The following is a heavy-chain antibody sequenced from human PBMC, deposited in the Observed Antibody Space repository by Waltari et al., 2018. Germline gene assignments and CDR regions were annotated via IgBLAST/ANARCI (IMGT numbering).Heavy chain of an antibody. CDR2: IHVSGRS. D-gene: IGHD2-15*01. V-gene: IGHV4-4*02. CDR3: ARDRGRGLYLDS. CDR1: GDSISGSYW. Sequence: QVQLQESGPGLVKPSGTLSVTCAVSGDSISGSYWWSWVRQPPGKGLEWIGQIHVSGRSNYNPSLESRVTVSIDTSNNHFSLKVTSATAADTAVYYCARDRGRGLYLDSWGQGTLVTVSP. J-gene: IGHJ4*02.